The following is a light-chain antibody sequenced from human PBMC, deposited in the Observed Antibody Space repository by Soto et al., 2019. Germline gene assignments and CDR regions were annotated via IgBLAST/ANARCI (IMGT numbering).Light chain of an antibody. CDR3: QQYGSSPPWT. Sequence: EIVLTQSPGTLSLSPGERATLSCRASQSVSSSYLAWYQQKPGQAPRLLIYGASSRATGIPDRFSGSGSGIDFTITISRLEPEDFAVYYCQQYGSSPPWTFGQGTKVEIK. J-gene: IGKJ1*01. CDR1: QSVSSSY. V-gene: IGKV3-20*01. CDR2: GAS.